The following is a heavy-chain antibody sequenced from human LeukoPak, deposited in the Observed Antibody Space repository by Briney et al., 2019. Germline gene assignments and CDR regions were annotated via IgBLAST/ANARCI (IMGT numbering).Heavy chain of an antibody. J-gene: IGHJ3*02. D-gene: IGHD6-25*01. CDR2: FDPEDGET. Sequence: GASVKVSCKVSGYTLTELSMHWVRQAPGKGLERMGGFDPEDGETIYAQKFQGRVTMTEDTSTDTAYTELSSLRSEDTAVYYCATDIAANAFDIWGQGTMVTVSS. CDR1: GYTLTELS. V-gene: IGHV1-24*01. CDR3: ATDIAANAFDI.